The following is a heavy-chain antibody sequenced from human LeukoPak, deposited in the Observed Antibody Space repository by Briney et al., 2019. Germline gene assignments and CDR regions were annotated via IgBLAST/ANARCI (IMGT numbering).Heavy chain of an antibody. J-gene: IGHJ3*02. CDR2: ISSSSGYI. D-gene: IGHD6-19*01. V-gene: IGHV3-21*01. Sequence: PGGSLRLSCAASGFTFSSYSMNWVRQAPGKGLEWVSSISSSSGYIYYADSVKGRFTISRDNAKNSLYPQMNSLRAEDTAVYYCARGRTGYSSGYDAFDIWGQGTMVTVSS. CDR3: ARGRTGYSSGYDAFDI. CDR1: GFTFSSYS.